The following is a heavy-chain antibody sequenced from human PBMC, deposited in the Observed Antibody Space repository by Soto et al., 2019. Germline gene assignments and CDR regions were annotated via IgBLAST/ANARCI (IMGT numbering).Heavy chain of an antibody. CDR2: LSSSSSYI. D-gene: IGHD6-19*01. V-gene: IGHV3-21*01. Sequence: EVLLVESGGGLVKPGGSLRLSCAASGFTFSSYSMMWVRQAPGKGLEWVSLLSSSSSYIYFADSLKGRFTISRDNAKNSLYLQMNSLRAEDTAVYYCARVGYSSGWVPDYWGQGTLVTVSS. CDR3: ARVGYSSGWVPDY. CDR1: GFTFSSYS. J-gene: IGHJ4*02.